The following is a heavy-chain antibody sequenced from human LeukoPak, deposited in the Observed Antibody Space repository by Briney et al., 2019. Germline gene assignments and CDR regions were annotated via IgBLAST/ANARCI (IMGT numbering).Heavy chain of an antibody. Sequence: ASETLSLTCAVYGGSFSGYYWSWIRQPPGKGLEWIGEINHSGSTNYNPSLKSRVTISVDTSKNQFSLRLSSVTAADTAVYYCARGGVYGVEWFDPWGQGTLVPVSS. D-gene: IGHD2-8*01. V-gene: IGHV4-34*01. CDR1: GGSFSGYY. J-gene: IGHJ5*02. CDR2: INHSGST. CDR3: ARGGVYGVEWFDP.